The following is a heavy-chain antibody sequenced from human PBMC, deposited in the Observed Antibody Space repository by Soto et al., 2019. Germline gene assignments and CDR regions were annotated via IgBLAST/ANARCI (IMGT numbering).Heavy chain of an antibody. CDR3: TSSMATIPPFDY. D-gene: IGHD5-12*01. J-gene: IGHJ4*02. V-gene: IGHV3-73*01. Sequence: VGSLRLSCAASGFTFSGSAMHWFRQASGKGLEWVGRIRSKANSYATAYAASVKGRFTISRDDSKNTAYLQMNSLKTEDTAVYYCTSSMATIPPFDYWGQGTQVTVSS. CDR2: IRSKANSYAT. CDR1: GFTFSGSA.